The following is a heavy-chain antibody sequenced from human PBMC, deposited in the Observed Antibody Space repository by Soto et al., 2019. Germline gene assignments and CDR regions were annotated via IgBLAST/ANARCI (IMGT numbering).Heavy chain of an antibody. CDR2: ISTYNGDT. CDR1: GYTFTRSG. V-gene: IGHV1-18*01. D-gene: IGHD5-12*01. CDR3: AREGVAPYYYYGMDV. J-gene: IGHJ6*02. Sequence: ASVKVSCKASGYTFTRSGISWVRQAPGQGLERMGWISTYNGDTNCAQTFQGRVTMTTDTSTSTVHMEVRSLRSDDTAVYYCAREGVAPYYYYGMDVWG.